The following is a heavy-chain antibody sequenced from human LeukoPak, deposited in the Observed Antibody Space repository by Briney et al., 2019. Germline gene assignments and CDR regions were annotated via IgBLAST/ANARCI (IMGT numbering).Heavy chain of an antibody. Sequence: PSETLSLTCAVYGGSFSGYYWSWIRQPPGKGLEWIGEINHSGSTNYNPSLKSRVTISVDTSKNQFSLKLSSVTAADTAVYYCARVALGSCSGGSCYGLDYWGQGTLVTVSS. CDR2: INHSGST. CDR1: GGSFSGYY. V-gene: IGHV4-34*01. CDR3: ARVALGSCSGGSCYGLDY. J-gene: IGHJ4*02. D-gene: IGHD2-15*01.